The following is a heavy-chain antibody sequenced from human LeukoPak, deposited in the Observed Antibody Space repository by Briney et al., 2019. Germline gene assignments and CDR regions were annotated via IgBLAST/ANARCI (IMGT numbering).Heavy chain of an antibody. CDR3: AKGPREYGRIAARLVGVADY. CDR2: ISWDGGST. V-gene: IGHV3-43*01. Sequence: GGSLRLSCAASGFTFDDYTMHWVRQAPGKGLEWVSLISWDGGSTYYADSVKGRFTISRDNSKNSLYLQMNSLRTEDTALYYCAKGPREYGRIAARLVGVADYWGQGALVTVSS. J-gene: IGHJ4*02. CDR1: GFTFDDYT. D-gene: IGHD6-13*01.